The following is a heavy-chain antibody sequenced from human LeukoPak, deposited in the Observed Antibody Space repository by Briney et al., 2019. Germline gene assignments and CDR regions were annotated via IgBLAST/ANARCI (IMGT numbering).Heavy chain of an antibody. CDR1: GFTFSSHA. V-gene: IGHV3-30-3*01. Sequence: GGSLRLSCAASGFTFSSHAMHWVRQAPGKGLEWVAVISYDGSNKYYADSVKGRFTISRDNSKNTLYLQMNSLRAEDTAVYYCARGALTQNAFDYWGQGTLVTVSS. CDR2: ISYDGSNK. CDR3: ARGALTQNAFDY. D-gene: IGHD4-23*01. J-gene: IGHJ4*02.